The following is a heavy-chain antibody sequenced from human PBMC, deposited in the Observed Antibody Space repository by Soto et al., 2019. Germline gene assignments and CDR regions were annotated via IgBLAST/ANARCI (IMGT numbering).Heavy chain of an antibody. CDR1: GGSISSGGYY. J-gene: IGHJ5*02. Sequence: QVQLQESGPGLVKPSQTLSLTCTVSGGSISSGGYYWSWIRQHPGKGLEWIGYIYYSGSTYYNPSLKSRFTISVDTSKNQFSLKRSSVTAADTAVYYCARDSGDYGSGWFDPWGQGTLVTVSS. D-gene: IGHD3-10*01. V-gene: IGHV4-31*03. CDR3: ARDSGDYGSGWFDP. CDR2: IYYSGST.